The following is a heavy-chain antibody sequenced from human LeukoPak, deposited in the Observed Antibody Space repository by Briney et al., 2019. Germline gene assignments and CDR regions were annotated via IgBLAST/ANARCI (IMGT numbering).Heavy chain of an antibody. CDR3: ATDSRSSGWFDP. D-gene: IGHD6-6*01. CDR1: GGSITSTTFY. V-gene: IGHV4-39*02. CDR2: IYYSGST. J-gene: IGHJ5*02. Sequence: SETLSLTCTVSGGSITSTTFYWGWVRQPPGKGLEWIGNIYYSGSTYYNPSLKSRVTISVDTSKNQFSLKLNSVAAADTAVYYCATDSRSSGWFDPWGQGTLVTVSS.